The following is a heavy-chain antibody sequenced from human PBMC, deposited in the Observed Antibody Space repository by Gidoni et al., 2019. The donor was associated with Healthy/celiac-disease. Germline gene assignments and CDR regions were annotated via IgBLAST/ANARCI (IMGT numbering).Heavy chain of an antibody. Sequence: EVQLVESGGGLVKPGGSLRLSCAASGFTFSNAWLSWVRQAPGKGLEWVGRIKSKTDCGTTDCAAPVKGRFTISRDDSKNTLYLQMNSLKTEDTAVYYCTTGVFYDYGDYWGQGTLVTVSS. CDR3: TTGVFYDYGDY. D-gene: IGHD2-2*01. J-gene: IGHJ4*02. CDR1: GFTFSNAW. CDR2: IKSKTDCGTT. V-gene: IGHV3-15*01.